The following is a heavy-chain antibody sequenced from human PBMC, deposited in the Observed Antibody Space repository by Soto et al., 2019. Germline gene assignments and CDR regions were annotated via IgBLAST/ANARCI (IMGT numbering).Heavy chain of an antibody. V-gene: IGHV1-69*06. D-gene: IGHD3-22*01. CDR3: ERGLGSMIVVVTRRWDYYYYGMDV. J-gene: IGHJ6*02. CDR1: GGTFSSYT. CDR2: MIPIFGTA. Sequence: SVKVSCKASGGTFSSYTISWVLQAPGQGLEWMGGMIPIFGTANYAQKFKGRFTITADKSTSTAYIELSSLRSEDTAVYYCERGLGSMIVVVTRRWDYYYYGMDVWGQGATVTVSS.